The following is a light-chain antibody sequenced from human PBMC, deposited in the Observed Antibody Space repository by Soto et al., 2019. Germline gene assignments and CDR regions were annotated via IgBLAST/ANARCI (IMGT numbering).Light chain of an antibody. CDR2: EVN. J-gene: IGLJ3*02. Sequence: QSVLTQPPSASGSPGQSVTISCAGTSSDLGGYNYVSWYQQHPGKAPKLMIYEVNKRPSGVPDRFSGSKSGNTASLTVSGLQAEDEADYYCSSYAVSNNWVLGGGTKLTVL. CDR3: SSYAVSNNWV. V-gene: IGLV2-8*01. CDR1: SSDLGGYNY.